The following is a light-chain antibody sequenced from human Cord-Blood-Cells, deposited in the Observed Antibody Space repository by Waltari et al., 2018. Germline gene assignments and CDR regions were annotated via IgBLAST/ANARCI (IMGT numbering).Light chain of an antibody. J-gene: IGKJ4*01. CDR1: QSVSSSY. CDR2: GAS. Sequence: EIVLTQSPGTLSLSPGERATLSCRASQSVSSSYLACYQHKPGQDPRLLIYGASSRATGSPDRFIGSGSVTDLTLTISRLAPEDFAVYDCQQYGSSPPLTFGGGTKVESK. V-gene: IGKV3-20*01. CDR3: QQYGSSPPLT.